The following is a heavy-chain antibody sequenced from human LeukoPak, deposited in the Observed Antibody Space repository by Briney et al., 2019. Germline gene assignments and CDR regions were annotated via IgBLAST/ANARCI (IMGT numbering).Heavy chain of an antibody. CDR1: GFTFSSYW. CDR2: INSDGSST. J-gene: IGHJ4*02. CDR3: AKVRNIVVVTAHDY. V-gene: IGHV3-74*01. D-gene: IGHD2-21*02. Sequence: GGSLRLSCAASGFTFSSYWMHWVRQAPGKGLVWVSRINSDGSSTSYADSVKGRFTISRDNSKNTLYLQMNSLRAEDTAVYYCAKVRNIVVVTAHDYWGQGTLVTVSS.